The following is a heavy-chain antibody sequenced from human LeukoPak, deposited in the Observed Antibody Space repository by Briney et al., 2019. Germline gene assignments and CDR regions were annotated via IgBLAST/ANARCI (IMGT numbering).Heavy chain of an antibody. V-gene: IGHV3-7*01. J-gene: IGHJ6*03. CDR3: ARDSTIFGVVYYYYYMDV. CDR1: GFTFSSSA. Sequence: PGGSLRLSCAASGFTFSSSAMNWVRQVPGKGLELVANIKQDGSEKYYVDSVKGRFTISRDNAKNSLYLQMNSLRDEDTAVYYCARDSTIFGVVYYYYYMDVWGKGTTVTVSS. CDR2: IKQDGSEK. D-gene: IGHD3-3*01.